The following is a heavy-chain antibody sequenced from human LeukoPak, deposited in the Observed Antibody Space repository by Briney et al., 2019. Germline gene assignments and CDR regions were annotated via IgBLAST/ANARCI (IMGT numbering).Heavy chain of an antibody. D-gene: IGHD6-19*01. CDR2: MIPILGIA. Sequence: GASVKVSCKASGGTFSSYAISWVRQAPGQGLEWMGRMIPILGIANYAQKFQGRVTITADKSTSTAYMELSSLRSEDTAVYYCARSRLGVAGSNYFDYWGQGTLVTASS. V-gene: IGHV1-69*04. CDR1: GGTFSSYA. J-gene: IGHJ4*02. CDR3: ARSRLGVAGSNYFDY.